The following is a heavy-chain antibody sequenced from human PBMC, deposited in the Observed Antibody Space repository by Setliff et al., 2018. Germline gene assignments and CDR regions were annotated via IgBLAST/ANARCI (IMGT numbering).Heavy chain of an antibody. V-gene: IGHV3-11*01. CDR2: ISSSGSTI. CDR1: GFTFSDYY. J-gene: IGHJ4*02. Sequence: PGGSLRLSCAVSGFTFSDYYMSWIRQAPGKGLEWVSYISSSGSTIYYADSVRGRFTISRDNAKNSLYLQMNSLRAEDTAVYYCAIAYGDYGFNGSAFDYWGQGTLVTVSS. D-gene: IGHD4-17*01. CDR3: AIAYGDYGFNGSAFDY.